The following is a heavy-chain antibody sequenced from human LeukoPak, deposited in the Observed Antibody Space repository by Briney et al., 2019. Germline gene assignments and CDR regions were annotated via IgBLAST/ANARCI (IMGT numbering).Heavy chain of an antibody. CDR2: IGQSGST. CDR3: ARATDDEFYLYYGMDV. CDR1: GGSFSGYY. J-gene: IGHJ6*02. Sequence: SETLSLTCAVYGGSFSGYYWSWIRQPPGRGLEWIGEIGQSGSTNYNPSLKSRITMSVDTSKNQFSLQLRSMTAADTAVYFCARATDDEFYLYYGMDVWGQGTTVTVSS. V-gene: IGHV4-34*01. D-gene: IGHD3-16*01.